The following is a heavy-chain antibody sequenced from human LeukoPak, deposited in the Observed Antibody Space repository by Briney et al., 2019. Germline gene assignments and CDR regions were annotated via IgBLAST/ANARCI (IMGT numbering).Heavy chain of an antibody. V-gene: IGHV4-34*01. D-gene: IGHD3-22*01. J-gene: IGHJ5*02. CDR1: GGSFSGYY. Sequence: SETLSLTCAVYGGSFSGYYWSWIRQPPGKGLEWIGEINHSGSTNYNPSLKSRVTISVDTSKNQFSLKLSSVTAADTAVYYCAREQRYYYDSSGYKYRNWFDPWGQGTPVTVSS. CDR3: AREQRYYYDSSGYKYRNWFDP. CDR2: INHSGST.